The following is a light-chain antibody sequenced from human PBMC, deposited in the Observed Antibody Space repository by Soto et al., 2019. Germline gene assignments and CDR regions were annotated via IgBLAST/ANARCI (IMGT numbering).Light chain of an antibody. CDR2: KAS. J-gene: IGKJ1*01. CDR3: QQYSSYST. CDR1: QSINSW. Sequence: DIQMTQSPSTLSASVGDRVTITCRASQSINSWLAWYQQKPGKVPKLLIYKASSLESGVPSRFSGSGSGTEFTLTISSLQPDDFAIYYCQQYSSYSTFGQGPMVDIK. V-gene: IGKV1-5*03.